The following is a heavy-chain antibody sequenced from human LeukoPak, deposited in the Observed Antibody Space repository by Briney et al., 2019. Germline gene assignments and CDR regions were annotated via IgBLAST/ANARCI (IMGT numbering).Heavy chain of an antibody. J-gene: IGHJ4*02. Sequence: GSLRLSCAASGFTFSSYSMNWVRQAPGKGLEWVSYISSSSSTIYYADSVKGRFTISRDNSKNTLYLQMNSLRAEDTAVYYCARDKYGAFDYWGQGTLVTVSS. D-gene: IGHD4-17*01. V-gene: IGHV3-48*01. CDR3: ARDKYGAFDY. CDR1: GFTFSSYS. CDR2: ISSSSSTI.